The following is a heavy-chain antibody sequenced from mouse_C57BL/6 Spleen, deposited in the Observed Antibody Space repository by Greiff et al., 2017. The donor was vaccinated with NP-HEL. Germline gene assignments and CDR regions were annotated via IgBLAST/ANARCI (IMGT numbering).Heavy chain of an antibody. CDR1: GFTFIDYG. D-gene: IGHD2-12*01. Sequence: EVQLVESGGGLVKPGGSLKLSCAASGFTFIDYGMHWVRQAPEKGLEWVAYIRSGSSTIYYADTVKGRFTISRDNAKNTLFLQMTSLRSEDTAMYDCARCDCYDGWYFDVWGTGTTVTVSS. J-gene: IGHJ1*03. CDR3: ARCDCYDGWYFDV. CDR2: IRSGSSTI. V-gene: IGHV5-17*01.